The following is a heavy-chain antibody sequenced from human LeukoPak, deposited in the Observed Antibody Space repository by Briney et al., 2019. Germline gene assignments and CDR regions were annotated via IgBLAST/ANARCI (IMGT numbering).Heavy chain of an antibody. D-gene: IGHD3-22*01. J-gene: IGHJ4*02. CDR3: AKDGAWLRFDD. CDR1: GFPFSSHG. CDR2: ISPGGGPT. Sequence: GGSLRLSCAGSGFPFSSHGVNWVRQVPGKGLEWVSGISPGGGPTYYADSVKGRFTISRDDSKNTLYLQMRNLRAEDTALYYCAKDGAWLRFDDWGQGILVIVS. V-gene: IGHV3-23*01.